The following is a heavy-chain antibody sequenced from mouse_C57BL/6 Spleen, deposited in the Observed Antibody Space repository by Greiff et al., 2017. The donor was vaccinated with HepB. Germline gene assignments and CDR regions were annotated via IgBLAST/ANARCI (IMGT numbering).Heavy chain of an antibody. CDR2: ISYDGSN. D-gene: IGHD1-1*01. Sequence: DVKLQESGPGLVKPSQSLSLTCSVTGYSITSGYYWNWIRQFPGNKLEWMGYISYDGSNNYNPSLKNRISITRDTSKNQFFLKLNSVTTEDTATYYCATVYYYGSSLYYAMDYWGQGTSVTVSS. J-gene: IGHJ4*01. V-gene: IGHV3-6*01. CDR3: ATVYYYGSSLYYAMDY. CDR1: GYSITSGYY.